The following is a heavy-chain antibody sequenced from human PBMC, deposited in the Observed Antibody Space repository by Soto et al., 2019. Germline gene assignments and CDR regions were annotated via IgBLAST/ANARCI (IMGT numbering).Heavy chain of an antibody. D-gene: IGHD5-12*01. CDR3: ARAPSGYDYSGAFDS. J-gene: IGHJ3*02. CDR2: IIPILGIA. Sequence: QVQLVQSGAEVKKPGSSVKVSCKASGGTFSSYTISWVRQAPGQGLEWMGRIIPILGIANYAQKFQGRVTITADKSTSTAYMELSSLRSEDTAVYYCARAPSGYDYSGAFDSWGQGTMVTVSS. V-gene: IGHV1-69*02. CDR1: GGTFSSYT.